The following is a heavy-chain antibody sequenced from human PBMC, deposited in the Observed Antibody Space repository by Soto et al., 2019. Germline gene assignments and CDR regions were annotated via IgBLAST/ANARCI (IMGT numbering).Heavy chain of an antibody. Sequence: PSETLSLTCAVYGGSFSGYYWSWIRQPPGKGLEWIGEINHSGSTNYNPSLKSRVTISVDTSKNQFSLKLSSVTAADTAVYYCAQLRFLEWAFDYWGQGTLVTVSS. D-gene: IGHD3-3*01. J-gene: IGHJ4*02. V-gene: IGHV4-34*01. CDR2: INHSGST. CDR1: GGSFSGYY. CDR3: AQLRFLEWAFDY.